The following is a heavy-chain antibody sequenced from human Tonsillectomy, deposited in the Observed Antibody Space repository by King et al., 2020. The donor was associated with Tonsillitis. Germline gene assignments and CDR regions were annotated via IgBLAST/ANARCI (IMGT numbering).Heavy chain of an antibody. J-gene: IGHJ4*02. CDR1: GFTFSSYS. CDR2: ISSSSSTI. V-gene: IGHV3-48*01. D-gene: IGHD2-2*02. Sequence: VQLVESGGGLVQPGGSLRLSCAASGFTFSSYSMNWVRQAPGKGLEWGSYISSSSSTIYYADSVKGRFTISRDNAKNSLYLQMNSLRAEDTAVYYCARDGGYCSSTSCYTLNYFDYWGQGTLVTVSS. CDR3: ARDGGYCSSTSCYTLNYFDY.